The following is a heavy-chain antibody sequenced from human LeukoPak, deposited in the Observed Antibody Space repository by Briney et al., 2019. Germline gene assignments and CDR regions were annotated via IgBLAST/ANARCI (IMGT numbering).Heavy chain of an antibody. D-gene: IGHD3-9*01. CDR2: IYYSGST. J-gene: IGHJ4*02. CDR1: GGSISSGDYY. CDR3: ARDRYILTGYHFDY. V-gene: IGHV4-30-4*08. Sequence: SETLSLTCTVSGGSISSGDYYWSWIRQPPGKGLEWIGYIYYSGSTYYNPSLKSRVTISVDTSKNQFSLKLSSVTAADTAVYYCARDRYILTGYHFDYWGQGTLVTVSS.